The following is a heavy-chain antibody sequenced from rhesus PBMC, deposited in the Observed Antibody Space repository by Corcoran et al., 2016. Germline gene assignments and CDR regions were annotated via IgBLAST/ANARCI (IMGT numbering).Heavy chain of an antibody. CDR2: ISGRGGST. J-gene: IGHJ5-2*02. D-gene: IGHD3-16*01. CDR3: ARLVVVFNSLDV. Sequence: QLQLQESGPGLVKPSETLSLTCAVSGGSISSNYWSWIRQPPGKGLEWIGRISGRGGSTHSNPSLKSRVTISTDASKNQFSLKLSSVTAADTAVYYCARLVVVFNSLDVWGRGVLVTVSS. V-gene: IGHV4-173*01. CDR1: GGSISSNY.